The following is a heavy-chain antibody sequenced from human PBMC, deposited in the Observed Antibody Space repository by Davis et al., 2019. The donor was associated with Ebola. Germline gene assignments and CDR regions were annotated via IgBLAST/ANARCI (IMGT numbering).Heavy chain of an antibody. J-gene: IGHJ4*02. CDR2: IYYSGST. Sequence: SETLSLTCTVSGGSISSYYWSWIRQPPGKGLEWIGYIYYSGSTYYNPSLKSRVTISVDTSKNQFSLKLSSVTAADTAVYYCFAGTTRFDYWGQGTLVTVSS. V-gene: IGHV4-59*04. CDR3: FAGTTRFDY. CDR1: GGSISSYY. D-gene: IGHD1-7*01.